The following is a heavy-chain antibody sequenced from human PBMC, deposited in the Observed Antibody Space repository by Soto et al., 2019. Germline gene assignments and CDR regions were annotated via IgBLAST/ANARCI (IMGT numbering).Heavy chain of an antibody. D-gene: IGHD3-22*01. J-gene: IGHJ4*02. CDR2: ISYDGSNK. Sequence: LRLSCAASGFTFSSYAMHWVRQAPGKGLEWVAVISYDGSNKYYADSVKGRFTISRDNSKNTLYLQMNSLRAEDTAVYYCARDYYYDSSGSPSYWGQGTLVTVSS. V-gene: IGHV3-30-3*01. CDR1: GFTFSSYA. CDR3: ARDYYYDSSGSPSY.